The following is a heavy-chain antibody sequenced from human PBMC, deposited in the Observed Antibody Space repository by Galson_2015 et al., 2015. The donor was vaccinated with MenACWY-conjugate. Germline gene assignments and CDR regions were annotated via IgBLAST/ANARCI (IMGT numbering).Heavy chain of an antibody. Sequence: SLRLSCAASKFIFSIYGFHWVRQAPGKGLEWVAFIRYDGSDKYYGDSVKGRFTISKDNSKNTLYLQMNSLRDEDTAVYYCVKDHQGSSSSWGQGTLVTV. CDR1: KFIFSIYG. J-gene: IGHJ5*02. CDR2: IRYDGSDK. D-gene: IGHD6-6*01. CDR3: VKDHQGSSSS. V-gene: IGHV3-30*02.